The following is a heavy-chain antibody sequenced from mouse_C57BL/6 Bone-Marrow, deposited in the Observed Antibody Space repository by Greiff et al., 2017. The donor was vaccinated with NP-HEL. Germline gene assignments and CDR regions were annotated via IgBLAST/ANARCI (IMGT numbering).Heavy chain of an antibody. CDR3: ARVVANWYFDV. CDR1: GFTFSSYG. Sequence: VQLKLSGGDLVKPGGSLKLSCAASGFTFSSYGMSWVRQTPDKRLEWVATISSGGSYTYYPDSVKGRFTISRDNAKNTLYLQMSSLKSEDTAMYYCARVVANWYFDVWGTGTTVTVSS. D-gene: IGHD1-1*01. V-gene: IGHV5-6*01. CDR2: ISSGGSYT. J-gene: IGHJ1*03.